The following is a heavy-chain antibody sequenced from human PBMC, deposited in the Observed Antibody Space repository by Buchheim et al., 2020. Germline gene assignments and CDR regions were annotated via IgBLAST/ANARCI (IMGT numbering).Heavy chain of an antibody. CDR3: ASDCSDTRCSTGEYYQD. D-gene: IGHD2-15*01. Sequence: QVLLEQSEAEVKKPGASVKVSCKASGYTVSEYYVHWVRQAPGQGLEWMGWINCNNGVTEYGQTFQGRITMTTDTSIATVDMELSSLRSDDTAVYYCASDCSDTRCSTGEYYQDWGQGTL. V-gene: IGHV1-2*02. CDR2: INCNNGVT. CDR1: GYTVSEYY. J-gene: IGHJ1*01.